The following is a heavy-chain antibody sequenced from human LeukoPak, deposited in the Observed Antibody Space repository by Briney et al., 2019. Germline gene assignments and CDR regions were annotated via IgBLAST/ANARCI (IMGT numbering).Heavy chain of an antibody. CDR3: AKSDWYKRGEPDYFDY. J-gene: IGHJ4*02. CDR1: DFTFTSYA. Sequence: GGSLRLSCAASDFTFTSYAMSWVRQAPGKGLEWVSTISGSGSNTYYADSVKGRYTISRDNSKNTLYLQMNSLRAEDTAMHYCAKSDWYKRGEPDYFDYWGQGSLVTVSS. CDR2: ISGSGSNT. D-gene: IGHD6-19*01. V-gene: IGHV3-23*01.